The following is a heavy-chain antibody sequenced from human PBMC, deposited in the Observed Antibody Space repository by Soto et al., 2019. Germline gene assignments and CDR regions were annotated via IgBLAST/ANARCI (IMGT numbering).Heavy chain of an antibody. Sequence: GASVKVSCKASGYTFTSYGINWVRQAPGRGLEWMGWINPGNGNTKYSQQFQGRVIIDRDTSTTTAYMDLRTLRSDDAAVYYCARALYRGSHPNFDYWGQGTLVTVSS. J-gene: IGHJ4*02. D-gene: IGHD1-26*01. CDR3: ARALYRGSHPNFDY. CDR2: INPGNGNT. CDR1: GYTFTSYG. V-gene: IGHV1-3*01.